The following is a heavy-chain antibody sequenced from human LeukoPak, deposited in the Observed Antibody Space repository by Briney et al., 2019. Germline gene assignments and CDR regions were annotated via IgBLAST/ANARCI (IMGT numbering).Heavy chain of an antibody. CDR3: ARRNYGSGSYYGFDY. V-gene: IGHV1-18*01. CDR1: GYTFTIYG. CDR2: ISVYNGNT. J-gene: IGHJ4*02. D-gene: IGHD3-10*01. Sequence: ASVTVSCKASGYTFTIYGISWVRRAPGQGLEWMGWISVYNGNTKYAQSLQGRVTMTTDTSTSTAYMELRSLRSDDTAVYYCARRNYGSGSYYGFDYWGQGTLVTVSS.